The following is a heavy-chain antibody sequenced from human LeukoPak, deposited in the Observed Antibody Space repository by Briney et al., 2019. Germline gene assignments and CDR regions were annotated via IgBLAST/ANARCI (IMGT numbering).Heavy chain of an antibody. CDR1: GGSISSYY. V-gene: IGHV4-59*01. Sequence: SETLSLTCTVSGGSISSYYWSWIRQPPGKGLEWIGYIYYSGSTNYNPSLKSRVTISVDTSKNQFSLKLSSVTAADTAVYYCARVPYYYDSSGYYSDPYYYYGMDVWGQGTSVTVSS. CDR2: IYYSGST. CDR3: ARVPYYYDSSGYYSDPYYYYGMDV. J-gene: IGHJ6*02. D-gene: IGHD3-22*01.